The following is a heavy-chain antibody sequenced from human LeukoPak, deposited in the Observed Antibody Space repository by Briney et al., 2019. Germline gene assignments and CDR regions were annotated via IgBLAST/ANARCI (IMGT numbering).Heavy chain of an antibody. Sequence: SETLSLTCTVSGGSISSYYWSWIRQPPGKGLEWIGYIYYSGSTNYNPSLKSRVTISVDTSKNQFSLKLSSVTAADTAVYYCARDRGIAARPYWFDPWGQGTLVTVSS. CDR2: IYYSGST. V-gene: IGHV4-59*01. J-gene: IGHJ5*02. CDR3: ARDRGIAARPYWFDP. D-gene: IGHD6-6*01. CDR1: GGSISSYY.